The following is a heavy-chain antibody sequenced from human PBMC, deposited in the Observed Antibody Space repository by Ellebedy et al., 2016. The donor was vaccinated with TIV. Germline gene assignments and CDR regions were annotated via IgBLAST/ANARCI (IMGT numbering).Heavy chain of an antibody. CDR3: ARDLRNYYYYGMDV. Sequence: AASVKVSCKASGYTFTGYYMHWVRQAPGQGLEWMGWINPNSGDTNYAQNFQGRGTMTRDTSISTAYMELSSLRSDDTAVYYCARDLRNYYYYGMDVWGQGTTVTVSS. J-gene: IGHJ6*02. V-gene: IGHV1-2*02. CDR1: GYTFTGYY. CDR2: INPNSGDT.